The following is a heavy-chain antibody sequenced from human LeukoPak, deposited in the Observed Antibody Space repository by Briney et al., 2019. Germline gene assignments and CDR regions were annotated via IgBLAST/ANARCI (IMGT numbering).Heavy chain of an antibody. V-gene: IGHV3-48*03. CDR2: ISSSGTTI. CDR3: ARIYCGGDCYAADY. J-gene: IGHJ4*02. D-gene: IGHD2-21*02. Sequence: PGGSLRLSCAASGFTFSSYEMSWVRQTPGKGLEWVSYISSSGTTIYYADSVKGRFTISRDNARNSLYLQMNSLRAEDTAVYYCARIYCGGDCYAADYWGQGTLVTVSS. CDR1: GFTFSSYE.